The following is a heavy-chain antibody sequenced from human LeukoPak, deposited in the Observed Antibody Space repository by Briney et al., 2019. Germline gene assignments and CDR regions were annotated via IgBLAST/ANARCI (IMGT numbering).Heavy chain of an antibody. CDR1: GESFSGYY. D-gene: IGHD1-14*01. CDR2: INHSGRT. V-gene: IGHV4-34*01. Sequence: SETLSLTCAVYGESFSGYYWSWIRQPPGKGLEWIGEINHSGRTNYNPSLKSRAAISVDTSKNQFSLRLTSVTAADTAVYYCAREVWGPEYWGQGTLVTVSS. J-gene: IGHJ4*02. CDR3: AREVWGPEY.